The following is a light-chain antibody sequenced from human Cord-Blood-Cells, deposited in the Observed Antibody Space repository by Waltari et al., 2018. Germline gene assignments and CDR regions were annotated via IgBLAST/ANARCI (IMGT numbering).Light chain of an antibody. CDR2: SNN. CDR3: AAWDDSLNGQVV. J-gene: IGLJ2*01. Sequence: QSVLTQPPSASGTPGQRVTISCSGSSPHIGSNTVNWYQQLPGTAPQPRSYSNNQRPSGVPDRFSGSKSGTSASLAISGLQSEDEADYYCAAWDDSLNGQVVFGGGTKLTVL. CDR1: SPHIGSNT. V-gene: IGLV1-44*01.